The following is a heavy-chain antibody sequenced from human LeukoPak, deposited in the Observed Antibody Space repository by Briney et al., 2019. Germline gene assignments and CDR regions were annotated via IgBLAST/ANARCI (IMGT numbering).Heavy chain of an antibody. Sequence: SETLSLTCTVSGGSLTRYYWTWIRQPPRKGLEWVGYVSYSGSTTYNPSLKSRVTISVDTSKNHFSLKLSSVTAADTAVYYCASLSRVAGTFSEFLFWGQGTLVTVSS. V-gene: IGHV4-59*01. CDR1: GGSLTRYY. CDR2: VSYSGST. D-gene: IGHD1-7*01. CDR3: ASLSRVAGTFSEFLF. J-gene: IGHJ4*02.